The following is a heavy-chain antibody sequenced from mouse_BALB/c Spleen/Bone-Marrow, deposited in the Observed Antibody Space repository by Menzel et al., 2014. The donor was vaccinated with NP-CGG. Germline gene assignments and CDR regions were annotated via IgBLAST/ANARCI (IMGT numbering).Heavy chain of an antibody. J-gene: IGHJ3*01. Sequence: DVHLVESGGGSVKPGGSLKLSCVASGFTFSDYYMYWVRQTPEKRLEWVATISDGGSYTYYPDSVKGRFTISRDNAKNNLYLQMSSLKSEDTAMYYCARGDDFRYAWFAYWGQGTLVTVSA. D-gene: IGHD2-14*01. CDR1: GFTFSDYY. CDR2: ISDGGSYT. CDR3: ARGDDFRYAWFAY. V-gene: IGHV5-4*02.